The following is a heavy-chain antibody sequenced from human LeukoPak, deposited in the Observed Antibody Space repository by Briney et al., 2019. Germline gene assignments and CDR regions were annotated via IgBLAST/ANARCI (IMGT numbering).Heavy chain of an antibody. Sequence: GGSLRLSCAASGFTFSSYGMHWVRQTPGKGLEWVAFIQYDGSKTYYTDSVKGRFTISRDNSKNTLWLQMNSLRPEDTALYYCSPLVPFDYWGQGTLVTVSS. CDR3: SPLVPFDY. CDR2: IQYDGSKT. CDR1: GFTFSSYG. V-gene: IGHV3-30*02. D-gene: IGHD6-13*01. J-gene: IGHJ4*02.